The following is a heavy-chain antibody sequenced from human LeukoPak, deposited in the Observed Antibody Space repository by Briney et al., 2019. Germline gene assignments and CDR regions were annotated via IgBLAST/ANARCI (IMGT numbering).Heavy chain of an antibody. V-gene: IGHV3-53*01. CDR2: IYSGGST. CDR1: GFTVSSNY. J-gene: IGHJ4*02. Sequence: GGSLRLSCAASGFTVSSNYMSWVRQAPGKGLGWVSVIYSGGSTYYADSVKGRFTISRDNSKNTLYLQMNSLRAEDTAVYYCARVHGSGNFYYFDYWGQGTLVTVSS. CDR3: ARVHGSGNFYYFDY. D-gene: IGHD3-10*01.